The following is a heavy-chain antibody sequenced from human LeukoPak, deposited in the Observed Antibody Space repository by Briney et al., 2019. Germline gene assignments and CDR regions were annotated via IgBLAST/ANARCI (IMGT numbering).Heavy chain of an antibody. V-gene: IGHV3-21*01. CDR2: ITSSSSYI. D-gene: IGHD4-23*01. Sequence: GGSLRLSCAASGFTFSGYSMNWVRQAPGKGLEWVSSITSSSSYIYYSDSEKGRFTISRDNAKNSMYLQMNSLRAEDTAVYYCARCGGGNPRWFDPWGQGTLVTVSS. CDR3: ARCGGGNPRWFDP. J-gene: IGHJ5*02. CDR1: GFTFSGYS.